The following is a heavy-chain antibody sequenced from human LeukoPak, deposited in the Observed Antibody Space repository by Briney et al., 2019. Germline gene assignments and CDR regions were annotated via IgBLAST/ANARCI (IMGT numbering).Heavy chain of an antibody. CDR1: GYTFTSYG. CDR3: ARDSSGYYPFDY. D-gene: IGHD3-22*01. J-gene: IGHJ4*02. Sequence: ASVKVSCKASGYTFTSYGISWVRQAPGQGLEWMGWISAYNGNSNYAQKLQGRVTMTTDTSTSTAYMELRSLRSDDTAVYYCARDSSGYYPFDYWGQGTLVTVSS. CDR2: ISAYNGNS. V-gene: IGHV1-18*01.